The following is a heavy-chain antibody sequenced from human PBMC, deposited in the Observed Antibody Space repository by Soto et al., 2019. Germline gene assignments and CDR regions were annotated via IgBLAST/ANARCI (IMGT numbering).Heavy chain of an antibody. J-gene: IGHJ4*02. CDR3: AKDSGLNMVVPLDY. CDR2: ISGSGGST. Sequence: PGGSLRLSCAASGFTFSSYAMSWVRQAPGKGLEWVSAISGSGGSTYYADSVKGRFTISRDNSKNTLYLQMNSLRAEDTAVYYCAKDSGLNMVVPLDYWGQGTLVTVSS. D-gene: IGHD2-21*01. V-gene: IGHV3-23*01. CDR1: GFTFSSYA.